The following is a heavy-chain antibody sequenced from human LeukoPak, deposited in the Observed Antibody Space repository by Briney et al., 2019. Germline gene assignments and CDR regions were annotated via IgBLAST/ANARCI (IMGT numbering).Heavy chain of an antibody. J-gene: IGHJ4*02. Sequence: GGSLRLSCVASGFTFSSYGMHWVRQAPGKGLEWVAVISYDGSNKYYADSVKGRFTISRDNSKNTLYLQMNSLRAEDTAVYYCAKDLYSYGPDYWGQGTLVTVSS. V-gene: IGHV3-30*18. CDR3: AKDLYSYGPDY. CDR1: GFTFSSYG. CDR2: ISYDGSNK. D-gene: IGHD5-18*01.